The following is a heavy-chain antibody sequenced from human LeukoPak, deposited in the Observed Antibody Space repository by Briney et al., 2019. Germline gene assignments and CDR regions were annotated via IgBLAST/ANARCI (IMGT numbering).Heavy chain of an antibody. CDR1: SGSFTPYY. D-gene: IGHD4-17*01. CDR3: VRDAGSDDYGAEFDL. Sequence: SETLSLTCSVSSGSFTPYYWGWIRQTDGKGLEWIGRLTPTGTTTYNPSLNSRVAMSLDTSKMQFSLKLTSVTAADTALYFCVRDAGSDDYGAEFDLWGQGTLVSVYS. CDR2: LTPTGTT. J-gene: IGHJ4*02. V-gene: IGHV4-4*07.